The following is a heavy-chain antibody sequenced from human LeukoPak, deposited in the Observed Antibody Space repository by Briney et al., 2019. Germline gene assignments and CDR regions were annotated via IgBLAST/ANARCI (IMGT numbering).Heavy chain of an antibody. Sequence: SETLSLTCTVSGGSISSGDYYWSWIRQPPGKGLEWIGYIYYSGSTYYNPSLKSRVTISVDTSKNQFSLKLSSVTAADTAVYYCARDHSTNWFDPSGQGTLVTVSS. V-gene: IGHV4-30-4*08. CDR2: IYYSGST. CDR3: ARDHSTNWFDP. J-gene: IGHJ5*02. CDR1: GGSISSGDYY.